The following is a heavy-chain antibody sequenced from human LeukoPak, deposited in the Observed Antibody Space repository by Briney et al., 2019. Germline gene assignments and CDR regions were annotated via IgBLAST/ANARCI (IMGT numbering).Heavy chain of an antibody. D-gene: IGHD6-13*01. CDR2: ISYDGSNK. Sequence: GGSLRLSCAASGFTFSSYAMHWVRQAPGKGLEWVVVISYDGSNKYYADSVKGRFTISRDNSKNTLYLQMNSLRAEDTAVYYCARAGLESSSWYFDYWGQGTLVTVSS. CDR3: ARAGLESSSWYFDY. J-gene: IGHJ4*02. V-gene: IGHV3-30*04. CDR1: GFTFSSYA.